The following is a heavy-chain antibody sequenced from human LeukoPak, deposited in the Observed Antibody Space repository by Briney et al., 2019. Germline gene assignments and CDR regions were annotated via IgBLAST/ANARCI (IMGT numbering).Heavy chain of an antibody. CDR3: ARSRGGLVDY. Sequence: GSLRLSCAASGFTFSNYGLSWVRQPPGKGLEWIGEINHSGSTNYNPSLKSRVTISVDTSKNQFSLKLSFVTAADTAVYYCARSRGGLVDYWGQGTLVTVSS. D-gene: IGHD3-16*01. CDR1: GFTFSNYG. CDR2: INHSGST. V-gene: IGHV4-34*01. J-gene: IGHJ4*02.